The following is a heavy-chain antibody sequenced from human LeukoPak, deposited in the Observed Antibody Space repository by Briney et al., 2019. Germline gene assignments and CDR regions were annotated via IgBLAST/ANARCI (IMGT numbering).Heavy chain of an antibody. Sequence: SETLSLTCTVSGGSISSGGYYWSWIRQHPGKGLEWIGYIYYSGSTYYNPSLKSRVTISVDTSKNQFSLKLSSVTAADTAVHYCARDHNGLFDYWGQGTLVTVSS. J-gene: IGHJ4*02. CDR3: ARDHNGLFDY. V-gene: IGHV4-31*03. CDR1: GGSISSGGYY. CDR2: IYYSGST. D-gene: IGHD1-14*01.